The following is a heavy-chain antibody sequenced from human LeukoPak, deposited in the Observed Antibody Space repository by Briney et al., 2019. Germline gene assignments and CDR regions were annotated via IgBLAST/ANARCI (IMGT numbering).Heavy chain of an antibody. CDR1: GYSFTSYW. D-gene: IGHD5-24*01. CDR2: IYPGDSDT. CDR3: ARHPGRDGYNLYYFDY. V-gene: IGHV5-51*01. Sequence: GESLKISCKGSGYSFTSYWIGWVRQMPGKGLGWMGIIYPGDSDTRYSPSFQGQVTISADKSISTAYLQWSSLKASDTAMYYCARHPGRDGYNLYYFDYWGQGTLVTVSS. J-gene: IGHJ4*02.